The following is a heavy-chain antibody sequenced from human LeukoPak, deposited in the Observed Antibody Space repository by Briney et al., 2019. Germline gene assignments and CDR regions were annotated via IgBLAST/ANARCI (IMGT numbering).Heavy chain of an antibody. CDR2: ITSSSTYI. CDR1: GFTISNAW. Sequence: GGSLRLSCAASGFTISNAWMSWVRQAPGKGLEWVSSITSSSTYIYYADSVKGRFTISRDNAKNSLYVQMKSLRVEDTAVYYCARDMGPSRGYDEALGYWGQGILVTVSS. V-gene: IGHV3-21*01. CDR3: ARDMGPSRGYDEALGY. D-gene: IGHD5-12*01. J-gene: IGHJ4*02.